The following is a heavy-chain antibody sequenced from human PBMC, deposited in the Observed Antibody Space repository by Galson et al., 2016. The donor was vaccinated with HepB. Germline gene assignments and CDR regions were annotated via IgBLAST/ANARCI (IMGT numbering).Heavy chain of an antibody. CDR3: ARVRDGYNKYYHYGLDV. Sequence: APGPGLEWMGVISPTGGTTNYAQKFQGRVTITADESTSTAYMELSSLRSEDTAVYYCARVRDGYNKYYHYGLDVWGQGTTVTVSS. D-gene: IGHD5-24*01. CDR2: ISPTGGTT. V-gene: IGHV1-69*01. J-gene: IGHJ6*02.